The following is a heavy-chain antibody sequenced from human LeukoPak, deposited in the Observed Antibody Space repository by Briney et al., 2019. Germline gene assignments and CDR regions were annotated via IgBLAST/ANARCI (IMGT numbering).Heavy chain of an antibody. J-gene: IGHJ4*02. CDR2: ISYDGSNK. CDR1: GFTFSSYG. V-gene: IGHV3-30*18. D-gene: IGHD1-26*01. Sequence: PGRSLRLSCAASGFTFSSYGMHWVRQAPGKGLEWVAVISYDGSNKYYADSVKGRFTISRDNSKNTLYLQMNSLRAEDTAVYYCAKDNKKGRELPQLKWGYFDYWGQGTLVTVSS. CDR3: AKDNKKGRELPQLKWGYFDY.